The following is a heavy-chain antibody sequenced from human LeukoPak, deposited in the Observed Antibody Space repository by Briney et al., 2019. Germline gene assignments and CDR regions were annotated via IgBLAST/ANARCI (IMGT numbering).Heavy chain of an antibody. V-gene: IGHV3-33*01. CDR3: ARDTRDPGSYYYYYGMDV. CDR1: GFTFSSYG. D-gene: IGHD1-1*01. J-gene: IGHJ6*02. CDR2: IWYDGGNK. Sequence: GGSLRLSCAASGFTFSSYGMHWVRQAPGKGLEWVAVIWYDGGNKYYADSVKGRFTISRDNSKNTLYLQMNSLRAEDTAVYYRARDTRDPGSYYYYYGMDVWGQGTTVTVSS.